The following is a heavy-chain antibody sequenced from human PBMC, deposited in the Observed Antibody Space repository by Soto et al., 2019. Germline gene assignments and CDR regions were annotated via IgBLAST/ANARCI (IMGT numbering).Heavy chain of an antibody. Sequence: QVQLVESGGGVVQPGRSLRLSCAASGFTFSSYAMHWVRQAPGKGLEWVAVISYDGSNKYYADSVKGRFTISRDNSKNTLYLQMNSLRAEDTAVYYCARDPIYDCWSGSPYYYYGMDVWGQGTTVTVSS. V-gene: IGHV3-30-3*01. D-gene: IGHD3-3*01. CDR3: ARDPIYDCWSGSPYYYYGMDV. J-gene: IGHJ6*02. CDR2: ISYDGSNK. CDR1: GFTFSSYA.